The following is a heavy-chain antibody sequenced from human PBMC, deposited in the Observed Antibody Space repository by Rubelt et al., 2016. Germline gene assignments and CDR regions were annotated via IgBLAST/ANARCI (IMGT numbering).Heavy chain of an antibody. CDR2: INQAGSEE. V-gene: IGHV3-7*03. CDR1: GGSFSGYY. J-gene: IGHJ4*02. CDR3: AGGRNGAL. Sequence: VQLQQWGAGLLKPSETLSLTCAVYGGSFSGYYWSWIRQPPGKGLEWVANINQAGSEEHYVGSVKGRFTISRDNTKNSLYLKMNNLSAEDTAVYYCAGGRNGALWGQGTLVTVSS. D-gene: IGHD2-8*01.